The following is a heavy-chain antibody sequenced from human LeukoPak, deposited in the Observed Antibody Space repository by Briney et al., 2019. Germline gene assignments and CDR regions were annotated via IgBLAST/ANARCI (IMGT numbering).Heavy chain of an antibody. CDR2: INPNSGGT. D-gene: IGHD2-15*01. CDR1: GYTFTGYY. J-gene: IGHJ1*01. Sequence: ASVTVSCKASGYTFTGYYMHWVRQAPGQGLEWMGWINPNSGGTNYAQKFQGRVTMTRDTSISTAYMELSRLRSDDTAVYYCARETVVVVAATRTQYFQHWGQGTLVTVSS. CDR3: ARETVVVVAATRTQYFQH. V-gene: IGHV1-2*02.